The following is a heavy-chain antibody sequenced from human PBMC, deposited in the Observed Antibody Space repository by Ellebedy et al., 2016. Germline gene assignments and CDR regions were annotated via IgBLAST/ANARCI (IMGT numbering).Heavy chain of an antibody. Sequence: SETLSLXXTVSGGSVSSGPYYWSWIRQPPGKGLEWIGYIFYSGSTNYNPSLRSRVTISLDTSKNQFSLKLSSVTAADTAVYYCASGRFGGWPWGQGTLVTVSS. V-gene: IGHV4-61*01. J-gene: IGHJ5*02. D-gene: IGHD3-3*01. CDR3: ASGRFGGWP. CDR2: IFYSGST. CDR1: GGSVSSGPYY.